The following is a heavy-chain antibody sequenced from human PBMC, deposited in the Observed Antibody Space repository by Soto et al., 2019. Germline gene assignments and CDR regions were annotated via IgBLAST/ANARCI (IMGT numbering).Heavy chain of an antibody. D-gene: IGHD3-3*01. Sequence: PGGSLRLSCAASGFTFSDYYMSWIRQAPGKGLEWVSYISSSGSTIYYADSVKGRFTISRDNAKNSLYLQMNSLRAEDTAVYYCATRRYDFWSGYDFDYWGQGTLVTVSS. CDR1: GFTFSDYY. CDR2: ISSSGSTI. J-gene: IGHJ4*02. CDR3: ATRRYDFWSGYDFDY. V-gene: IGHV3-11*01.